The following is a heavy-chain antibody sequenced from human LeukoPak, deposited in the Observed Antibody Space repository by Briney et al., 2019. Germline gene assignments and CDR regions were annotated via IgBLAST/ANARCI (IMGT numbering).Heavy chain of an antibody. CDR2: INSDGSSI. J-gene: IGHJ5*02. CDR1: GFTFSSYW. Sequence: GGSLRLSCAASGFTFSSYWMHWVRQAPGKGLVWVSLINSDGSSIRYADSAKGRFTISRDNAKNTLYLQMNSLRAEDTAVYYCATQVVAAHADWFDPWGQGTLVTVSS. V-gene: IGHV3-74*01. CDR3: ATQVVAAHADWFDP. D-gene: IGHD2-15*01.